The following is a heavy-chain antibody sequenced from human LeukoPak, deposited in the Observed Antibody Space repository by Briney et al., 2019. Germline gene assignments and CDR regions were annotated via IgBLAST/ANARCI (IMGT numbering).Heavy chain of an antibody. CDR2: ISSSSSYI. CDR1: GFTFSSYS. CDR3: ARGVDIVVVPAAIY. D-gene: IGHD2-2*01. V-gene: IGHV3-21*06. Sequence: GGSLRLSCAASGFTFSSYSMDWVRQAPGKGLEWVSSISSSSSYIYYADSVKGRFTISRDNAKNSLYLQMNSLRAEDTAVYYSARGVDIVVVPAAIYWGQGTLVTVSS. J-gene: IGHJ4*02.